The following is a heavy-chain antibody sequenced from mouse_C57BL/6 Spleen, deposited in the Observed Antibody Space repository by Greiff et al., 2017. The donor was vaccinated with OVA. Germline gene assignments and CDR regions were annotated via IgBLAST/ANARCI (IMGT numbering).Heavy chain of an antibody. D-gene: IGHD1-1*01. CDR2: ISDGGSYT. Sequence: DVMLVESGGGLVKPGGSLKLSCAASGFTFSSYAMSWVRQTPEKRLEWVATISDGGSYTYYPDNVKGRFTISRDNAKNNLYLQMSHLKSEDTAMYYCARDWPYYGSSDYAMDYWGQGTSVTVSS. J-gene: IGHJ4*01. CDR1: GFTFSSYA. V-gene: IGHV5-4*01. CDR3: ARDWPYYGSSDYAMDY.